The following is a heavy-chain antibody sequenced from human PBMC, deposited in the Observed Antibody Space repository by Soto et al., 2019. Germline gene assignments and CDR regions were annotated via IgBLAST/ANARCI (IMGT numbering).Heavy chain of an antibody. J-gene: IGHJ3*02. CDR3: AKDLEIAAAGVDAFDI. D-gene: IGHD6-13*01. CDR1: GFTFSSYA. Sequence: GGSLRLSCAASGFTFSSYAMSWVRQAPGKGLEWVSAISGSGGSTYYADSVKGRFTISRDNSKNTLYLQMNSLRAEDTAVYYCAKDLEIAAAGVDAFDIWGQGTMVTVSS. CDR2: ISGSGGST. V-gene: IGHV3-23*01.